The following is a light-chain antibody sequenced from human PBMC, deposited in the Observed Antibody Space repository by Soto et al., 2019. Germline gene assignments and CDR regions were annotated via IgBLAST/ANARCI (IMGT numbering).Light chain of an antibody. J-gene: IGKJ1*01. CDR1: QYITTR. CDR3: HQRQSRPRT. CDR2: QTS. V-gene: IGKV3D-11*01. Sequence: EIVLTQSPSTLASFPGYRVNLSCRASQYITTRLAWYQHRPGQAPRLLIYQTSIRAAGIPARFSASGPGTDFTLTISDVQTEDFAVYYCHQRQSRPRTFGQGTKV.